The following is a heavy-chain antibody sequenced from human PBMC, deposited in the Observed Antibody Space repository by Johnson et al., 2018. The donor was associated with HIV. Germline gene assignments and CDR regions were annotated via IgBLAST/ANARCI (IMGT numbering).Heavy chain of an antibody. CDR3: ARSRQVGTPDAFDI. D-gene: IGHD1-14*01. CDR2: ISYDGSNK. V-gene: IGHV3-30*19. Sequence: QVQLVESGGGVVQPGRSLRLSCTASGFTFSSYGMHWVRQAPGKGLEWVVVISYDGSNKYFADSVKGRFTISRDNAKTSVYLQMNSLRAEDTALYYCARSRQVGTPDAFDIWGQGTMVTVSS. CDR1: GFTFSSYG. J-gene: IGHJ3*02.